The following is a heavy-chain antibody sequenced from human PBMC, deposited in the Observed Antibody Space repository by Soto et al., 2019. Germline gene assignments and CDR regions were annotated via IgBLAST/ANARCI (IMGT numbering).Heavy chain of an antibody. J-gene: IGHJ4*02. CDR2: IYYSGST. CDR3: ARQRTSVVTQAYFDV. D-gene: IGHD2-21*02. V-gene: IGHV4-39*01. Sequence: SEALSLTCTVTDYSISIVGYYWGWIRHPPGKGLDWIGSIYYSGSTYNNPSRRSRVSMSIDTSKDQFSLKLKSVTAADTALYFCARQRTSVVTQAYFDVWGPGSLVTVSS. CDR1: DYSISIVGYY.